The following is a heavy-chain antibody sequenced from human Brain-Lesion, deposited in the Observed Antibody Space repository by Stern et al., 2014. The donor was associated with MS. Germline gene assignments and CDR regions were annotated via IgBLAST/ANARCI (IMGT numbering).Heavy chain of an antibody. CDR2: FDPEDGGS. Sequence: VQLVESGAEVKQPGASVKVSCKVSGNTLTELYMHWGRQAPEKGLDWLGGFDPEDGGSIYEQKFQGRVTMTEDTSTDTAYMELSSLRSEDTAIYYCATDLQQPLVDTFDIWGQGTMVTVSS. J-gene: IGHJ3*02. V-gene: IGHV1-24*01. D-gene: IGHD6-13*01. CDR3: ATDLQQPLVDTFDI. CDR1: GNTLTELY.